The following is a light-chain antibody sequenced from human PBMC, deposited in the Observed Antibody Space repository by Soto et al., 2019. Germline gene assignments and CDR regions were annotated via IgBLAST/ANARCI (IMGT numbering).Light chain of an antibody. CDR2: DAS. CDR3: QQRINWPIT. CDR1: QSVRSY. V-gene: IGKV3-11*01. Sequence: EIVLTQSPATLSLSPGESATLSCRASQSVRSYLAWYQQKPGQAPRLLIYDASNRATGFPARFRGSGSGTDFTLTITSLEPEDFAVYYCQQRINWPITFGQGTRLEIK. J-gene: IGKJ5*01.